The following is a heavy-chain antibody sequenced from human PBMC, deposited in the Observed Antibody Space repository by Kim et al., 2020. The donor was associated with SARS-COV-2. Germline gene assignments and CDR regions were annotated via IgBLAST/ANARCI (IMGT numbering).Heavy chain of an antibody. Sequence: ASVKVSCKASGYTFTSYAMHWVRQAPGQRLEWMGWINAGNGNTKYSQKFQGRVTITRDTSASTAYMELSSLRSEDTAVYYCARDSLGIVATISDFDYWGQGTLVTVSS. J-gene: IGHJ4*02. V-gene: IGHV1-3*01. CDR2: INAGNGNT. D-gene: IGHD5-12*01. CDR3: ARDSLGIVATISDFDY. CDR1: GYTFTSYA.